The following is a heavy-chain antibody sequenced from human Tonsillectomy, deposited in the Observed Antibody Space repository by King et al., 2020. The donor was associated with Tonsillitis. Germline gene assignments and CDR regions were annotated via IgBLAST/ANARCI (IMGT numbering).Heavy chain of an antibody. CDR2: MYYSGNT. CDR3: AGHTSDGRIPSWFDP. D-gene: IGHD5-18*01. V-gene: IGHV4-39*01. CDR1: GGSISSSSYW. Sequence: QLQESGPGLVKPSETLSLTCNVSGGSISSSSYWWGWIRQPPGKGLEWIGSMYYSGNTYYNPSLKSRVTISVDTSKRQFSLKLSSVTAADPAVYYCAGHTSDGRIPSWFDPWGQGTLVTVSS. J-gene: IGHJ5*02.